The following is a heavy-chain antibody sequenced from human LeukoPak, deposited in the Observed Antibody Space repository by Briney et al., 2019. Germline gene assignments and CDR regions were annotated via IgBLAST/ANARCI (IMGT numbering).Heavy chain of an antibody. J-gene: IGHJ6*03. V-gene: IGHV1-18*01. Sequence: GASVKVTCKASGYTFTSYGISWVRRAPGQGLEWMGWISAYNGNTNYAQKLQGRVTMTTDTSTSTAYMELRSLRSDDTAVYYCARGTGDRYYYYYMDVWGKGTTVTVSS. CDR2: ISAYNGNT. CDR1: GYTFTSYG. D-gene: IGHD7-27*01. CDR3: ARGTGDRYYYYYMDV.